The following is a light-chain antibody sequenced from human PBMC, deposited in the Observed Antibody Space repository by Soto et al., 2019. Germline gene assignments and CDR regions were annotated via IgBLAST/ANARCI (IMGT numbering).Light chain of an antibody. CDR2: LAS. CDR1: QAVNTR. CDR3: QQRPSWPRT. Sequence: EIVLTQSPATLSSFPGDRVTLSCRASQAVNTRLAWYQHKPGQAPRLLIYLASNRAAGVPARFSGSGSGTDFTLTISNVEPEDFAVYYCQQRPSWPRTFGQGTTVDIK. V-gene: IGKV3-11*01. J-gene: IGKJ1*01.